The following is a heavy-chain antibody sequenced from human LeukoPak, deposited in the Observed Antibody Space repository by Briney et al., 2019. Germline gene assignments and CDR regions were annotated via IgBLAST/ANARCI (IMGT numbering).Heavy chain of an antibody. V-gene: IGHV4-31*03. CDR1: GGSISSGGYY. CDR3: ARILYGSGSYYFDY. D-gene: IGHD3-10*01. Sequence: PSETLSLTCTVPGGSISSGGYYWSWIRQHPGKGLEWIGYIYYSGSTYYNPSLKSRVTISVDTSKNQFSLKLSSVTAADTAVYYCARILYGSGSYYFDYWGQGTLVTVSS. J-gene: IGHJ4*02. CDR2: IYYSGST.